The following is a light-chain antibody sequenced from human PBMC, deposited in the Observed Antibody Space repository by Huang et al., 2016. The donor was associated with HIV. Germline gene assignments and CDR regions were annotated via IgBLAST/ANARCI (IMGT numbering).Light chain of an antibody. J-gene: IGKJ3*01. CDR2: LRS. CDR1: QSLLHDNGHNY. CDR3: MQSLQIQYT. V-gene: IGKV2-28*01. Sequence: TVMTQSPLYLPVTPGQPAFISCRSNQSLLHDNGHNYLDWYFQKPGQSPQLLIYLRSIRASVVPDRFSAGGFGTDFTLIINKVETEDVGIYFCMQSLQIQYTFGPGTRVDL.